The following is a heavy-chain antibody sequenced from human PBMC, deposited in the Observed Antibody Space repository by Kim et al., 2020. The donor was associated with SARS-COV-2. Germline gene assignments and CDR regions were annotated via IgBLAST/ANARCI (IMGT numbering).Heavy chain of an antibody. CDR1: GYTFTSYG. D-gene: IGHD3-10*01. CDR2: ISAYNGNT. V-gene: IGHV1-18*04. Sequence: ASVKVSCKASGYTFTSYGISWVRQAPGQGLEWMGWISAYNGNTNYAQKLQGRVTMTTDTSTSKAYMELRSLRSDDTAVYYCARGAPTMVRGVTNYFDYWGQGTLVTDSS. CDR3: ARGAPTMVRGVTNYFDY. J-gene: IGHJ4*02.